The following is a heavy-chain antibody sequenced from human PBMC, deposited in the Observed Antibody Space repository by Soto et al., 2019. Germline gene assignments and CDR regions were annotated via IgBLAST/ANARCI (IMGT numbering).Heavy chain of an antibody. CDR2: ISAYNGNT. V-gene: IGHV1-18*04. CDR1: GYTFTSYG. Sequence: ASVKVSCKASGYTFTSYGISWVRQAPGQGLEWMGWISAYNGNTNYAQKLQGRVTMTTDTSTSTAYMELRSLRSDDTAVYYCARESGNFYSGSYHNYYYGMDVWGQGTTVTVSS. CDR3: ARESGNFYSGSYHNYYYGMDV. J-gene: IGHJ6*02. D-gene: IGHD1-26*01.